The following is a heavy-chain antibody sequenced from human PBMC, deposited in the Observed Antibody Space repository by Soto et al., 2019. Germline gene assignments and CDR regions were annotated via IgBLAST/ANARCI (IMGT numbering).Heavy chain of an antibody. V-gene: IGHV4-4*02. CDR2: IYRTGST. CDR3: ASRDPGTSVDY. CDR1: VGSFTSNNW. D-gene: IGHD1-7*01. Sequence: SETLSLTCAVSVGSFTSNNWWTWVRQPPGQGLEWIGEIYRTGSTNYNPSLKSRVTISLDKSENQFSLEVTSLTAADTAVYYCASRDPGTSVDYWGQGTLVTVSS. J-gene: IGHJ4*02.